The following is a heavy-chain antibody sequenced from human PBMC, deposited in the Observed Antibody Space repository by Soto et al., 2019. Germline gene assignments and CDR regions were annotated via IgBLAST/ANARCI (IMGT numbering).Heavy chain of an antibody. CDR1: GFTFSSYG. D-gene: IGHD6-13*01. CDR2: MSYDGSNK. J-gene: IGHJ6*02. V-gene: IGHV3-30*18. Sequence: GGSLRLSCAASGFTFSSYGMHWVRQAPGKGLEWVAVMSYDGSNKYYADSVKGRFTISRDNSKNTLYLQMNSLRAEDTAVYYCAKDLTSWSSSWTTYYYYYGMDVWGQGTTVTVSS. CDR3: AKDLTSWSSSWTTYYYYYGMDV.